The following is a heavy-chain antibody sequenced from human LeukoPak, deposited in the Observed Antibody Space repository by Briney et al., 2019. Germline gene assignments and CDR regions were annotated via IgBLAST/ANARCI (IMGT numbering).Heavy chain of an antibody. J-gene: IGHJ3*01. CDR2: VKSKTDGGTT. CDR3: TTGVRGSAFDV. V-gene: IGHV3-15*01. D-gene: IGHD3-10*01. Sequence: GGSLRLSCAASGFTFNNAWMSWVRQAPGKGLEWVGRVKSKTDGGTTDYAAPVKGRFTVSRDDSKNTLYLQMNSLQTEDTAVYYCTTGVRGSAFDVWGQGTLVTVST. CDR1: GFTFNNAW.